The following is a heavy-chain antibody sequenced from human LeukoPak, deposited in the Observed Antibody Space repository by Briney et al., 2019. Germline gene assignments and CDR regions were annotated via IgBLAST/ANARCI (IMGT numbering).Heavy chain of an antibody. CDR2: ISHSGIT. V-gene: IGHV4-34*01. D-gene: IGHD5-12*01. Sequence: SETLSLTCAVYGGSFSGCSWNWIRQPPGKGLEWIGEISHSGITNYNPSLKSRVTISVDTSKNQFSLKLSSVTAADTAVYYCARCVATSRDFDYWGQGTLVTVSS. J-gene: IGHJ4*02. CDR1: GGSFSGCS. CDR3: ARCVATSRDFDY.